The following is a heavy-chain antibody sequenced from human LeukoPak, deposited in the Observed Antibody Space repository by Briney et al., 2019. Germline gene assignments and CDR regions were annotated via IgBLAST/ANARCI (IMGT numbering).Heavy chain of an antibody. D-gene: IGHD6-13*01. CDR2: IYYSGST. J-gene: IGHJ5*02. CDR3: ARQGSHRYSSKPNWFDP. CDR1: GGSISSSSYY. V-gene: IGHV4-39*01. Sequence: PSETLSLTCTVSGGSISSSSYYWGWIRQPPGKGLEWIGSIYYSGSTYYNPSLKSRVTISVDTSKNQFSLKLSSVTAADTAVYYCARQGSHRYSSKPNWFDPWGQGTLVTVSS.